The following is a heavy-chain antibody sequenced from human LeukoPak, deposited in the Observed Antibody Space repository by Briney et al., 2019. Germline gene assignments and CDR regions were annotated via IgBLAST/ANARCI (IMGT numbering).Heavy chain of an antibody. J-gene: IGHJ4*02. CDR1: GFTFPNSA. Sequence: GGSLRLSCAASGFTFPNSAMSWVRQAPGKGLEWVSAITAGGGSTFYADSVKGRFTTSRDNSKNTLYLQMNSLRAEDTAVYYCAKAHGYSSGWYYFDYWGQGTLVTVSS. D-gene: IGHD6-19*01. CDR3: AKAHGYSSGWYYFDY. V-gene: IGHV3-23*01. CDR2: ITAGGGST.